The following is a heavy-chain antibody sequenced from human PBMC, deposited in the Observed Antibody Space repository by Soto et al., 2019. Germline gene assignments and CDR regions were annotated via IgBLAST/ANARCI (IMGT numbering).Heavy chain of an antibody. Sequence: EVQLVESGGGVVQPGESLRLSCTASGFTFSTYWMHWVRQAPGKGLVWLSRLKGDGGMTDYADSVKGRFTISRDNSDNTLYIQMNGVRAEDMAIYYFARGGLYAYYQDNWGQGTLVTVSS. D-gene: IGHD3-16*01. CDR1: GFTFSTYW. J-gene: IGHJ4*02. V-gene: IGHV3-74*01. CDR3: ARGGLYAYYQDN. CDR2: LKGDGGMT.